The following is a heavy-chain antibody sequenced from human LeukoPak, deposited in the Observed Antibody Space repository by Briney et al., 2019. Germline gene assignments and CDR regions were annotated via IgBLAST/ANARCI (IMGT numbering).Heavy chain of an antibody. CDR2: IYSAGGT. CDR1: GFTVRSSY. J-gene: IGHJ5*02. CDR3: AKLVEAYPGSGGNWFDP. Sequence: GGSLRLSCAASGFTVRSSYMSWVRQAPGKGLEWVSVIYSAGGTDYGDSVKGRFAISRDNSKNTLYLQMNSLRAEDTAVYYCAKLVEAYPGSGGNWFDPWGQGTLVTVSS. D-gene: IGHD3-10*01. V-gene: IGHV3-66*04.